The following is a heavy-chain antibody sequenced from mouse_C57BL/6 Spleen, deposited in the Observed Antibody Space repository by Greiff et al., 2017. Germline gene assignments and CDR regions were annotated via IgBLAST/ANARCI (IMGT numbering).Heavy chain of an antibody. Sequence: VQLQQSGPELVKPGASVKIPCKASGYTFTDYNMDWVKQSHGKSLEWIGDINPNNGGTIYTQKFKGKATLTVDKSSSTAYMELRSLTSEDTAVYYCARSDSNYGAYWGQGTLVTVSA. J-gene: IGHJ3*01. CDR1: GYTFTDYN. CDR2: INPNNGGT. D-gene: IGHD2-5*01. V-gene: IGHV1-18*01. CDR3: ARSDSNYGAY.